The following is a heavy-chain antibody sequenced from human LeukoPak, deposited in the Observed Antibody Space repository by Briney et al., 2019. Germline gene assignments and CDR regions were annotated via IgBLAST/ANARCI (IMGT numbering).Heavy chain of an antibody. D-gene: IGHD5-12*01. CDR1: GFTFSSYG. CDR2: IRYDGSNK. Sequence: GGSLRLSCAASGFTFSSYGMHWVRQAPGKGLEWVALIRYDGSNKYYADSVKGRFTISRDNSKNTLYLQMNSLRAEDTAVYYCAKDLTDYWGVATGPFDYWGQGTLVTVSS. J-gene: IGHJ4*02. V-gene: IGHV3-30*02. CDR3: AKDLTDYWGVATGPFDY.